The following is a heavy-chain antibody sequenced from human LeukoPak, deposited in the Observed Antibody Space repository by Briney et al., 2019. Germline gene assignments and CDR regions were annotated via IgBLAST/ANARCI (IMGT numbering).Heavy chain of an antibody. J-gene: IGHJ5*02. V-gene: IGHV3-30*03. CDR1: GFTFSSYG. CDR2: ISYDGSNK. CDR3: ARDFSSPAYNWFDP. D-gene: IGHD6-6*01. Sequence: PGGSLRLSCTASGFTFSSYGMHWVRQAPGKGLEWVAVISYDGSNKYYADSVKGRFTISRDNSKNTLYLQMNSLRAEDTAVYYCARDFSSPAYNWFDPWGQGTLVTVSS.